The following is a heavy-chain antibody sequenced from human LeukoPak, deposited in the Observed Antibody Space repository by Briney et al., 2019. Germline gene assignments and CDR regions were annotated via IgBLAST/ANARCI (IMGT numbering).Heavy chain of an antibody. CDR1: GFTFTTYW. J-gene: IGHJ4*02. V-gene: IGHV3-7*01. Sequence: GESLRLSCAASGFTFTTYWMSWVRQAPGKGLEWVANIKQDGTERYYVDSVKGRFTISRDNSKNTLYLQMNSLRAEDTAVYYCAREGYDFWSGRLDYWGQGTLVTVSS. CDR3: AREGYDFWSGRLDY. D-gene: IGHD3-3*01. CDR2: IKQDGTER.